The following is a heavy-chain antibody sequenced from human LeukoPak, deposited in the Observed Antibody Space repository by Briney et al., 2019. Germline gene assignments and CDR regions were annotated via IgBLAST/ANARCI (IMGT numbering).Heavy chain of an antibody. CDR3: ARNLVAALGDD. CDR1: GFTFSSYS. CDR2: IKQDGSEK. D-gene: IGHD2-15*01. J-gene: IGHJ4*02. Sequence: PGGSLRLSCTASGFTFSSYSMNWVRQAPGKGLEWVANIKQDGSEKYYVDSVKGRFTISRDNAQNSLSLQMNSLTVDDTALYYCARNLVAALGDDWGQGTLVTVSS. V-gene: IGHV3-7*01.